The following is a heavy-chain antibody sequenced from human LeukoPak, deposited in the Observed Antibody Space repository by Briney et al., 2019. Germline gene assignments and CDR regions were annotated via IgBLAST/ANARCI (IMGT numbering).Heavy chain of an antibody. CDR1: GFIFSNYA. Sequence: GGSLRLSCAASGFIFSNYAMSWVRQAPGKGLEWVSTISGSGGSTYSADSVKGRLTISRDNSKNTLYLQMNSLRAEDTAVYYCAKEHGIAVAGTRGFDYWGQGTLVTVSS. CDR2: ISGSGGST. D-gene: IGHD6-19*01. CDR3: AKEHGIAVAGTRGFDY. V-gene: IGHV3-23*01. J-gene: IGHJ4*02.